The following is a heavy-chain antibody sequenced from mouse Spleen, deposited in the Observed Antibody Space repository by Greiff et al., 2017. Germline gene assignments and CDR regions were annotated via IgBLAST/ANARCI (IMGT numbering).Heavy chain of an antibody. V-gene: IGHV1-59*01. CDR1: GYTFTSYW. J-gene: IGHJ3*01. Sequence: VQLQQPGAELVRPGTSVKLSCKASGYTFTSYWMHWVKQRPGQGLEWIGVIDPSDSYTNYNQKFKGKATLTVDTSSSTAYMQLSSLTSEDSAVYYCAREADYSNRFFAYWGQGTLVTVSA. CDR2: IDPSDSYT. D-gene: IGHD2-5*01. CDR3: AREADYSNRFFAY.